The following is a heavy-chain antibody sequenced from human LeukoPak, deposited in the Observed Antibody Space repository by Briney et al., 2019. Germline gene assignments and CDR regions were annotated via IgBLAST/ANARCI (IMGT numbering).Heavy chain of an antibody. CDR2: VYDTGST. J-gene: IGHJ4*02. D-gene: IGHD1-26*01. Sequence: SETLSLTCTVSGGSVSGGSYYWSWIRQPPGKGLEWIGYVYDTGSTNYNPSLESRVTISVDTSKKQFSLKLSSVTAADTAVYYCARDREWELQSSRYFDYWGQGTLVTVSS. V-gene: IGHV4-61*01. CDR3: ARDREWELQSSRYFDY. CDR1: GGSVSGGSYY.